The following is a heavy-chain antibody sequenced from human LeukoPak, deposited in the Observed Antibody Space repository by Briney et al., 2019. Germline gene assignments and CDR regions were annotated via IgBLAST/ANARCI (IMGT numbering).Heavy chain of an antibody. CDR2: INPNSGGT. CDR3: ARGDDYGDYAHYYYYYMDV. D-gene: IGHD4-17*01. CDR1: GYTFTGYY. Sequence: APVKVSCKASGYTFTGYYMHWVRQAPGQGLEWMGWINPNSGGTNYAQKFQGRVTMTRDTSISTAYMELSRLRSDDTAVYYCARGDDYGDYAHYYYYYMDVWGKGTTVTVSS. J-gene: IGHJ6*03. V-gene: IGHV1-2*02.